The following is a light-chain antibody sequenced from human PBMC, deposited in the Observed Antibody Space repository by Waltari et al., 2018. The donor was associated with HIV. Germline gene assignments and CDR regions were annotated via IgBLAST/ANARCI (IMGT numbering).Light chain of an antibody. CDR3: QQSYTTPCT. V-gene: IGKV1-39*01. CDR2: AAS. J-gene: IGKJ2*02. Sequence: DIRMTQSPSSLSASVGDRLTITCRASQSISSHLNWYQQQPGKTPKLRIYAASSLQSGVPLRFSGSGSGTDFTLTITSLQPEDVSTYYCQQSYTTPCTFGQGTKLDIQ. CDR1: QSISSH.